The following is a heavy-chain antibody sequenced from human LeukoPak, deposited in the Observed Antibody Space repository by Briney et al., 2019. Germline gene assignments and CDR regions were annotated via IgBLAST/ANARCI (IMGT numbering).Heavy chain of an antibody. CDR3: ARGLGYDFWSGYWTNYYYYYMDV. D-gene: IGHD3-3*01. Sequence: SVKVSCKASGGTFSSYAISWVRQAPGQGLEWMGGIIPIFGTANYAQKFQGRVAITADESTSTAYMELSSLRSEDSAVYYCARGLGYDFWSGYWTNYYYYYMDVWGKGTTVTVSS. V-gene: IGHV1-69*13. J-gene: IGHJ6*03. CDR2: IIPIFGTA. CDR1: GGTFSSYA.